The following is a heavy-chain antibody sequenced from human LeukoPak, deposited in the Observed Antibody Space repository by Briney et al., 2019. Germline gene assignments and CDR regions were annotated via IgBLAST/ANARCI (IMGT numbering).Heavy chain of an antibody. Sequence: GGSLRLSCAASGFTFSSYSMNWVRQAPGKGLEWVSSISSSSSYIYYADSVKGRFTISRDNAKNSLYLQMNSLRAEATAVYVCARVGYGGELPPQPFNIWAQGTMVTVSS. CDR2: ISSSSSYI. D-gene: IGHD1-26*01. J-gene: IGHJ3*02. V-gene: IGHV3-21*01. CDR3: ARVGYGGELPPQPFNI. CDR1: GFTFSSYS.